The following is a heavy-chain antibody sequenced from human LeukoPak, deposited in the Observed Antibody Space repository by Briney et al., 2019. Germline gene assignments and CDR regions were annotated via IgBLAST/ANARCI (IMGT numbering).Heavy chain of an antibody. CDR1: GYTFTSYY. Sequence: ASVTVSCKASGYTFTSYYMHWVRQAPGQGLEWMGIINPSGGSTSYAQKFQGRVTMTRDTSTSTVYMALSSLTSEDTAVYYCARSVWELLPRTAFDIWGQETMVTVSS. V-gene: IGHV1-46*01. CDR2: INPSGGST. D-gene: IGHD1-26*01. CDR3: ARSVWELLPRTAFDI. J-gene: IGHJ3*02.